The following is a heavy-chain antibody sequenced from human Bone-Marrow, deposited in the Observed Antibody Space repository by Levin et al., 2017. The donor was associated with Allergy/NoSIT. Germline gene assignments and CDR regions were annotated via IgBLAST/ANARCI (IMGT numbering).Heavy chain of an antibody. V-gene: IGHV4-4*07. CDR2: VYSNGVT. D-gene: IGHD1-1*01. J-gene: IGHJ4*02. CDR1: GGSINSYY. CDR3: ARVLNWNDAASDF. Sequence: GSLRLSCTVSGGSINSYYWNWIRQPAGKGLEWLGRVYSNGVTTSDPSLKSRLTMSVDTSKNQLSLTLSSVTAADTAVYYCARVLNWNDAASDFWGQGILVIVSS.